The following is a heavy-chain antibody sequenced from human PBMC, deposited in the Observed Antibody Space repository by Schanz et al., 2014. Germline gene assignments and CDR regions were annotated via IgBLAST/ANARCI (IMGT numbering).Heavy chain of an antibody. CDR3: AMGGYQLHH. CDR1: GFTFSTYW. D-gene: IGHD1-7*01. Sequence: PGGSLRLSCAASGFTFSTYWMHWVRQAPGKGLVWVSHINSDGTTTTYADSVKGRFTISRDNAENTLYLQMNSLRVEDTAVYYCAMGGYQLHHWGQGTLVTVSS. CDR2: INSDGTTT. J-gene: IGHJ4*02. V-gene: IGHV3-74*01.